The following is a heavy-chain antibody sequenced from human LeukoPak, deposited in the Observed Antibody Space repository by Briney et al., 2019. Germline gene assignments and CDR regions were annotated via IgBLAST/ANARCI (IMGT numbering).Heavy chain of an antibody. J-gene: IGHJ5*02. D-gene: IGHD6-6*01. CDR3: ARAEYSSSSSWFDP. CDR1: GGTFSSYA. CDR2: IIPIFGTA. V-gene: IGHV1-69*05. Sequence: ASEKVSCKASGGTFSSYAISWVRQAPGQGLEWMGGIIPIFGTANYAQKFQGRVTITTDESTSTAYMELSSLRSEDTAVYYCARAEYSSSSSWFDPWGQGTLVTVSS.